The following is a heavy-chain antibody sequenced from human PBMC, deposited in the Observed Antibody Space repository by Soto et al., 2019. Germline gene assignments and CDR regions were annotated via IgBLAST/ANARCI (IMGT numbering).Heavy chain of an antibody. J-gene: IGHJ6*02. V-gene: IGHV1-18*01. Sequence: ASVKVSCKASGYTFTSYGISWVRQSPGQGLEWMGWTSAYNGNTNYAQKLQGRVTMTTDTSTSAAYMELRSLRSDDTAVYYCARDRGIAAAGLYYYGMDVWGQGTTVTVSS. CDR2: TSAYNGNT. CDR1: GYTFTSYG. CDR3: ARDRGIAAAGLYYYGMDV. D-gene: IGHD6-13*01.